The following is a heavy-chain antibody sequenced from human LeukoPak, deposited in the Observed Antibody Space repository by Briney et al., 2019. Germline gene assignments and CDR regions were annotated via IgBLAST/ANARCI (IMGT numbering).Heavy chain of an antibody. CDR2: IFYSGRT. Sequence: SETLSLTCIFSGDSMTNYYWKWIRQPPGKGLEWIGYIFYSGRTNYNPSLKSRVTMSVDTSKKQFTLNLTSVTAADTAVYYCARPARYCSSGSCYSDWYFDLWGRGTLVTVSS. CDR1: GDSMTNYY. D-gene: IGHD2-15*01. V-gene: IGHV4-59*08. J-gene: IGHJ2*01. CDR3: ARPARYCSSGSCYSDWYFDL.